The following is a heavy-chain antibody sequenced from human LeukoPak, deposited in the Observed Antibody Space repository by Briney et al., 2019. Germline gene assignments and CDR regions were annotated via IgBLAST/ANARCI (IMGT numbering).Heavy chain of an antibody. V-gene: IGHV4-59*12. Sequence: SETLSLTCTVSGDSISSYYWSWIRQPPGKGLEWIGYIYYSGSTNYNPSLKSRVTISVDTSKNQFSLRLTSVTAADTAVYYCSASWNYVVLYWGQGTLVTVSS. CDR3: SASWNYVVLY. D-gene: IGHD1-7*01. J-gene: IGHJ4*02. CDR2: IYYSGST. CDR1: GDSISSYY.